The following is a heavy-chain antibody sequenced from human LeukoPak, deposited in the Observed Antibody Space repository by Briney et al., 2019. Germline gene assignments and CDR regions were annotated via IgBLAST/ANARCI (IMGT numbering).Heavy chain of an antibody. V-gene: IGHV3-64*02. D-gene: IGHD1-26*01. Sequence: PGGSLRLSCVASGFTFSSYAMHWVRQTPGKGLEYVSGINSNGGSTHYADSVKGRFTISRDDAENSLHLQMSSLRAEDTGLYFCAREHSGSYCLDYWGQGALVTVSS. CDR3: AREHSGSYCLDY. CDR1: GFTFSSYA. CDR2: INSNGGST. J-gene: IGHJ4*02.